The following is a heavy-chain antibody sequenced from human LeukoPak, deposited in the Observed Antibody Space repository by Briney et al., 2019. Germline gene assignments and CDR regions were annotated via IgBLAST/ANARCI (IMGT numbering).Heavy chain of an antibody. D-gene: IGHD3-22*01. V-gene: IGHV3-74*01. CDR3: ARRDYDSSGLDY. CDR1: GFTLSSYW. Sequence: GGSLRLSCAASGFTLSSYWVHWVRQPPGKGLMWLSRTNEDGSYADYADSVKGRFTISRDNSKNTLYLQMNSLRAEDTAVYYCARRDYDSSGLDYWGQGTLVTVSS. J-gene: IGHJ4*02. CDR2: TNEDGSYA.